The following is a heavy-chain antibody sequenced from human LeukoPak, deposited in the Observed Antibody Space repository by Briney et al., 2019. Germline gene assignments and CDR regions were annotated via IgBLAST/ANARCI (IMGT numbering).Heavy chain of an antibody. Sequence: GGSLRLSCSASGFIFSSYAMHWVRQAPGKGLEYVSGISSNGGSTYYADSVKGRFTISRDNSKNTLYLQMSSLRGEDTAVYYCVKGYCSSTSGYAFDYWGQGTLVTVSS. J-gene: IGHJ4*02. D-gene: IGHD2-2*01. V-gene: IGHV3-64D*09. CDR3: VKGYCSSTSGYAFDY. CDR1: GFIFSSYA. CDR2: ISSNGGST.